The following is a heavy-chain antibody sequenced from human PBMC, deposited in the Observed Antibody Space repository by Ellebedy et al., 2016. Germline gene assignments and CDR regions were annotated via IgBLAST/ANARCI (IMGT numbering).Heavy chain of an antibody. CDR1: GFTFSTFS. CDR3: ARAEYYYGSGSYYNGPNDAFDI. V-gene: IGHV3-74*01. CDR2: INSDGSST. D-gene: IGHD3-10*01. J-gene: IGHJ3*02. Sequence: GESLKISCAASGFTFSTFSMNWVRQAPGKGLVWVSRINSDGSSTSYADSVKGRFTISRDNAKNTLYLQMNSLRAEDTAVYYCARAEYYYGSGSYYNGPNDAFDIWGQGTMVTVSS.